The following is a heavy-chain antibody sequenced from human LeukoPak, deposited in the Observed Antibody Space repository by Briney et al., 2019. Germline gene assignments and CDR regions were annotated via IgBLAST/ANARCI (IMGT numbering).Heavy chain of an antibody. CDR1: GGSISSSSYY. CDR2: IYYSGST. V-gene: IGHV4-39*07. CDR3: VRDGGKGSEF. D-gene: IGHD3-10*01. Sequence: SETLSLTCTVSGGSISSSSYYWGWIRQPPGKGLEWIGSIYYSGSTYYNPSLKSRVTISVDNSKNHFSLELSSLTAADTAVYYCVRDGGKGSEFWGQGTLVTVSS. J-gene: IGHJ4*02.